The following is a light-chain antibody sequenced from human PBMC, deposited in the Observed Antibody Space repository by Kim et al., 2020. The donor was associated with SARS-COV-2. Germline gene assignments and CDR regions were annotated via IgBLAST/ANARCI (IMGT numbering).Light chain of an antibody. Sequence: EVELTQSPATLSVSPGERVNISCRASQDVSTKLIWYQQKRGQAPRLLIFGASTRATGIPARFSGSGSGTEFTLTISSLQSEDFAVYYCQQHNNWPYTFGQGTKLEI. CDR2: GAS. V-gene: IGKV3-15*01. CDR1: QDVSTK. J-gene: IGKJ2*01. CDR3: QQHNNWPYT.